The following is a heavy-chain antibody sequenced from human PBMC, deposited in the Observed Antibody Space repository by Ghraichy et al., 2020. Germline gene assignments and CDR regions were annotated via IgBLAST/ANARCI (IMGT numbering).Heavy chain of an antibody. CDR3: AREGSGYHYDILTGPLYGMDV. J-gene: IGHJ6*02. D-gene: IGHD3-9*01. V-gene: IGHV4-59*01. CDR1: GGSISSYY. Sequence: SQTLSLTCTVSGGSISSYYWSWIRQPPGKGLEWIGYIYYSGSTNYNPSLKSRVTISVDTSKNQFSLKLSSVTAADTAVYYCAREGSGYHYDILTGPLYGMDVWGQGTTVTVSS. CDR2: IYYSGST.